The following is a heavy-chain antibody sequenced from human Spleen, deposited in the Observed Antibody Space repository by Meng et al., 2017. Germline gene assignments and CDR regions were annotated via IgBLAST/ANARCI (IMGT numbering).Heavy chain of an antibody. J-gene: IGHJ5*02. Sequence: ASVKVSCKASGYTFTSYAMHWVRQAPGQRLEWMGWINAGNGNTKYSQKFQGRVTITRDTSASTAYMELSSLRSEDTAVYYCARTKVTTNWFDPWGQGTLVTVSS. CDR1: GYTFTSYA. CDR2: INAGNGNT. V-gene: IGHV1-3*01. CDR3: ARTKVTTNWFDP. D-gene: IGHD4-11*01.